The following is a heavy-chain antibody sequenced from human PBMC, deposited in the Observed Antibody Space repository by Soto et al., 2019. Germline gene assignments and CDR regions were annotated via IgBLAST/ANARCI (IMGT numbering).Heavy chain of an antibody. Sequence: QVQLVESGGGVVQPGRSLRLSCAASGFTFSSYGMHWVRQAPGKGLEWVAVISYDGSNKYYADSVKGRFTISRDNSKNTLYLQMNSLRAEDTAVYYCAKGDGSYSYYYYGMDVWGQGTTVTVSS. CDR2: ISYDGSNK. J-gene: IGHJ6*02. V-gene: IGHV3-30*18. D-gene: IGHD1-26*01. CDR1: GFTFSSYG. CDR3: AKGDGSYSYYYYGMDV.